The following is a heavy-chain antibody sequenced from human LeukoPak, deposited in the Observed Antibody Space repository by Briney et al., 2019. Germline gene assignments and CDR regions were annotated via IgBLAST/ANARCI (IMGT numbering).Heavy chain of an antibody. D-gene: IGHD1-26*01. Sequence: PSETLSLTCAVSGGSITFYSWTWVRQPAGKGLEWIGRFYTNGSTNYNPSLKSRLTMSVETSKNKFSLKLTSLTAADTAVYYCARAWSYGFDLWVQATLVTVSS. CDR1: GGSITFYS. V-gene: IGHV4-4*07. CDR2: FYTNGST. CDR3: ARAWSYGFDL. J-gene: IGHJ4*02.